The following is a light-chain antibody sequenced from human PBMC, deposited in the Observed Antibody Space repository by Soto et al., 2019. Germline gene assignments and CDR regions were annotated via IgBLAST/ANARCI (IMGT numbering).Light chain of an antibody. V-gene: IGKV3-15*01. J-gene: IGKJ1*01. CDR3: QQYGSSPRT. CDR2: GAS. Sequence: EIVMTQSPATLSVSPGERATLSCRASESVNNYLAWFQQKPGQAPRLLIYGASTRATGIPARFSGSGSGTEFTLTISRLEPEDFAVYYCQQYGSSPRTFGQGTKVDIK. CDR1: ESVNNY.